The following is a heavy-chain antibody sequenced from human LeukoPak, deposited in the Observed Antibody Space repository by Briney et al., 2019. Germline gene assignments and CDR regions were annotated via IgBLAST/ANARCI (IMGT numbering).Heavy chain of an antibody. CDR2: TYYRSKWYS. J-gene: IGHJ4*02. CDR1: GDSVSSNSAA. V-gene: IGHV6-1*01. Sequence: SQTLSLTCAISGDSVSSNSAAWNWIKQSPSRGLEWLGRTYYRSKWYSYYAPSVKSRITINPDTSKNQFSLQLKSVTPEDTAVYYCARMVGLVSDYWGQGTLVTVSS. D-gene: IGHD3-10*01. CDR3: ARMVGLVSDY.